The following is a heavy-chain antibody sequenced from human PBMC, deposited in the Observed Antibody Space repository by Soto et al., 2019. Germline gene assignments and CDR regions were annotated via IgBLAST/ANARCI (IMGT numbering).Heavy chain of an antibody. CDR1: GGTFSNYA. Sequence: QVQLVQSGAEVKKPGSSVKVSCKASGGTFSNYAMSWVRQAPGQGLEWMGGIIPIFGTANYAQKFQGRVTITADESTSTAYMELSSLSSEDPAVYYCARGMVRFLASLGVDVWGQGTTVTVSS. V-gene: IGHV1-69*12. CDR3: ARGMVRFLASLGVDV. J-gene: IGHJ6*02. CDR2: IIPIFGTA. D-gene: IGHD3-3*01.